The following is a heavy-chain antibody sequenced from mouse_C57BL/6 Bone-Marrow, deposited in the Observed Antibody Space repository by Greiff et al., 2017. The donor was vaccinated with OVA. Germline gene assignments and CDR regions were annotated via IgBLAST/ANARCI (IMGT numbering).Heavy chain of an antibody. Sequence: VQLQQPGAELVKPGASVKLSCKASGYTFNSYWMHWVKQRPGQGLEWIGMIHPNSGSTNYNEKFKSKATLTVDKSSSTAYRQLSSLTSEDSAVYYCASGDYSNYDYYAMDYSGQGTSVTVSS. CDR2: IHPNSGST. V-gene: IGHV1-64*01. CDR3: ASGDYSNYDYYAMDY. CDR1: GYTFNSYW. J-gene: IGHJ4*01. D-gene: IGHD2-5*01.